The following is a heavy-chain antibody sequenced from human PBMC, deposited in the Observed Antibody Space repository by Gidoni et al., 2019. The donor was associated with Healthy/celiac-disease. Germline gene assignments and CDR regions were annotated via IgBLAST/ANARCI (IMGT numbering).Heavy chain of an antibody. J-gene: IGHJ4*02. CDR2: IFSNNEK. CDR1: GFSLSNARMG. CDR3: ARTDSSGWYGFDY. Sequence: QVTLKESGPVLVKPTETLTLTCTVYGFSLSNARMGVSWLRQPPGKALEWFANIFSNNEKSYSTSLKSRLTISKDTSKSQVVLTMTNMDPVDTATYYCARTDSSGWYGFDYWGQGTLVTVSS. V-gene: IGHV2-26*01. D-gene: IGHD6-19*01.